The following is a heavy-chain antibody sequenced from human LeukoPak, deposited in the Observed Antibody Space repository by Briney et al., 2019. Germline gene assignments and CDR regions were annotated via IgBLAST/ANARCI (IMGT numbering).Heavy chain of an antibody. CDR1: GFTFDTYW. CDR3: VRGGPSTWF. D-gene: IGHD3-22*01. V-gene: IGHV3-7*01. J-gene: IGHJ4*02. CDR2: IKPDGGEK. Sequence: GGSLRLFCAASGFTFDTYWMSWVRQAPGKGLEWVANIKPDGGEKYYVDSVKGRFTISRDDAKNMLFLQMNSLRGEDTAVYHCVRGGPSTWFWGQGTLVTVSS.